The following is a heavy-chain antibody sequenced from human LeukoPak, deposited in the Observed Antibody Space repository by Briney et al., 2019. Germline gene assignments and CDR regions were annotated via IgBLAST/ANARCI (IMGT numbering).Heavy chain of an antibody. Sequence: ASVKVSCKASGYTFKNYGIAWVRQAPGQGLEWMGWMNPNSGNTGYAQKFQGRVTITRNTSISTAYMELSSLRSEDTAVYYCARTLPLSTIWGSTEFDYWGQGTLVTVSS. D-gene: IGHD3-3*01. CDR3: ARTLPLSTIWGSTEFDY. V-gene: IGHV1-8*01. CDR2: MNPNSGNT. J-gene: IGHJ4*02. CDR1: GYTFKNYG.